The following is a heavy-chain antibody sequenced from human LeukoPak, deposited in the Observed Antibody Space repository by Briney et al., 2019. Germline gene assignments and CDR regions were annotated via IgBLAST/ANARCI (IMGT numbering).Heavy chain of an antibody. CDR3: ARDSRQRVEQLPYGWFDP. D-gene: IGHD1-26*01. CDR2: ISSSGSYI. Sequence: GGSLRLFCAASGFTFSAYTMNWVRQPPGKGLEWVSYISSSGSYIYYADSVKGRFTISRDKNSLYLQMDSLRAEDTAVYYCARDSRQRVEQLPYGWFDPWGQGTLVTVSP. J-gene: IGHJ5*02. CDR1: GFTFSAYT. V-gene: IGHV3-21*01.